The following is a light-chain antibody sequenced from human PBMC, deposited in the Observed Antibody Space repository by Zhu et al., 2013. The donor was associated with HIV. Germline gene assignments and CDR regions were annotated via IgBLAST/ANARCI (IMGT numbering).Light chain of an antibody. CDR2: GAS. Sequence: DIVLTQSPGTLSLSPGERAALSCRASQSVSSSYLAWYLQKPGRAPRLVIYGASSRVTGIPDRFSGRGSGTDFTLTISRLEAEDSAVYYCQQYGLPPDTFGQGTRLDFK. J-gene: IGKJ5*01. CDR1: QSVSSSY. CDR3: QQYGLPPDT. V-gene: IGKV3-20*01.